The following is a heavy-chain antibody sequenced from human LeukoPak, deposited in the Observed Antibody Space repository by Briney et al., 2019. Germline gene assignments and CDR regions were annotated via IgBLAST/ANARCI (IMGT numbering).Heavy chain of an antibody. Sequence: ASVKVSCKASGYTFTSYGISWVRQAPGQGLEWMGWISAYNGNTNYAQKLQGRVTMTTDTSTSTAYMELRSLRSDDTAVYYCARSPSFDLRNRDGDAFDIWGQGTMVTVSS. CDR3: ARSPSFDLRNRDGDAFDI. J-gene: IGHJ3*02. CDR2: ISAYNGNT. D-gene: IGHD1-14*01. V-gene: IGHV1-18*01. CDR1: GYTFTSYG.